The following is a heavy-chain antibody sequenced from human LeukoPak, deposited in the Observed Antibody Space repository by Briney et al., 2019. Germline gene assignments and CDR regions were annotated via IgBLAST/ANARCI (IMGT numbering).Heavy chain of an antibody. CDR3: AKDRRGYSYGLYYFDY. CDR1: GFTFSSYG. CDR2: IWYDGSNK. J-gene: IGHJ4*02. V-gene: IGHV3-33*06. D-gene: IGHD5-18*01. Sequence: GGSLRLSCAASGFTFSSYGMHWVRQAPGKGLEWVAVIWYDGSNKYYADSVKGRFTISRDNSKNTLYLQMNSLRAEDTAVYYCAKDRRGYSYGLYYFDYWGQGTLVTVSS.